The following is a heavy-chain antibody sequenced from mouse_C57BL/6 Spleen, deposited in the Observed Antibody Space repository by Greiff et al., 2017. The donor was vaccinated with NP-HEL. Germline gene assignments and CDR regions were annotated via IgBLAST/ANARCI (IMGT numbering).Heavy chain of an antibody. Sequence: EVQLQQSGPELVKPGASVKISCKASGYTFTDYSMNWVKQSHGKSLEWIGDINPNNGGTSYNQKFKGKATLTVDKSSSTAYMELRRLTSEDSAVYYCARFYYEGDALDYWGQGTSVTVSS. CDR2: INPNNGGT. CDR1: GYTFTDYS. V-gene: IGHV1-26*01. J-gene: IGHJ4*01. D-gene: IGHD1-1*01. CDR3: ARFYYEGDALDY.